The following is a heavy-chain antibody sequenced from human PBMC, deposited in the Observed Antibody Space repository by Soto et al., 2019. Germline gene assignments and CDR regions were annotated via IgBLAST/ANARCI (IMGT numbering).Heavy chain of an antibody. Sequence: QVQLVESGGGVVQPGRSLRLSCAASGLTFSSYGMNWVRQAPGKGLEWVAVISYDGSDKYYADSVKGRLNISRDNSKNTLFLQMNRLRADDTAVYYCAREINSHFDYWGQGTLVTVSS. CDR2: ISYDGSDK. J-gene: IGHJ4*02. CDR3: AREINSHFDY. CDR1: GLTFSSYG. D-gene: IGHD2-15*01. V-gene: IGHV3-30-3*01.